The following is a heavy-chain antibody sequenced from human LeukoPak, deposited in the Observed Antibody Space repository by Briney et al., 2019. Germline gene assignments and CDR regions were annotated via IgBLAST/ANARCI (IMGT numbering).Heavy chain of an antibody. Sequence: GGSLRLSCAASGFTFSSYAVSWVRQAPGKGLEWVSAISGSGGSTYYADSVKGRFTISRDNSKNTLYLQMNSLRAEDTAVYYCAKSGSSWMTGPLDYWGQGTLVTVSS. CDR2: ISGSGGST. CDR1: GFTFSSYA. CDR3: AKSGSSWMTGPLDY. J-gene: IGHJ4*02. D-gene: IGHD6-13*01. V-gene: IGHV3-23*01.